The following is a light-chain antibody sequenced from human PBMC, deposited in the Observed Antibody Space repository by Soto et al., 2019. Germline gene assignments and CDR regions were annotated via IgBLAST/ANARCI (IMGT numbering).Light chain of an antibody. J-gene: IGLJ2*01. CDR2: DVS. CDR1: SSDVGGYNH. V-gene: IGLV2-11*01. CDR3: CSYAGSYTLV. Sequence: QSVLTQPRSVSGSPGQSVTISCTGTSSDVGGYNHVSWYQQHPGKVPKLMIYDVSKRPSGVPDRFSGSKSGNTASLTISGLQAEDEADYYCCSYAGSYTLVFGGGTKLTVL.